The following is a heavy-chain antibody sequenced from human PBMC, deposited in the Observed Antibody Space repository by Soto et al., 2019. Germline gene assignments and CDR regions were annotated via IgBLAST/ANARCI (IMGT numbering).Heavy chain of an antibody. Sequence: QVQLVESGGGVVQPGRSLRLSCAASGFTFSSYAMHWVRQAPGKGLEWVAVIAYDGRNKYYADSVKGRFTISRDNSKNTPDLQMNSLRSEDTAVYYCARELERVFDYWGQGTLVTVSS. V-gene: IGHV3-30*04. J-gene: IGHJ4*02. D-gene: IGHD1-1*01. CDR2: IAYDGRNK. CDR3: ARELERVFDY. CDR1: GFTFSSYA.